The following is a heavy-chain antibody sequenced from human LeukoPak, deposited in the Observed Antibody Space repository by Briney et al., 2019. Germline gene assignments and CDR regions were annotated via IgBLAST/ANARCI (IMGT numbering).Heavy chain of an antibody. J-gene: IGHJ4*02. CDR2: IWYDGSNK. CDR3: ARDPYYYDSSGYHLDY. Sequence: GGSLRLSCAASGFAFSSYGMHWVRQAPGKGLEWVAVIWYDGSNKYYADSVKGRFTISRDNSKNTLYLQMNSLRAEDTAMYYCARDPYYYDSSGYHLDYWGQGTLVTVSS. CDR1: GFAFSSYG. V-gene: IGHV3-33*01. D-gene: IGHD3-22*01.